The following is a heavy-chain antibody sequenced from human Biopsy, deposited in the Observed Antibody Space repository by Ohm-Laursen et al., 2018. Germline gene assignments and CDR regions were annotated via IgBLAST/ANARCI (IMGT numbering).Heavy chain of an antibody. CDR3: ARDRYYGSANYFGYYNMDV. V-gene: IGHV3-33*01. CDR1: GFTFSSYG. D-gene: IGHD3-10*01. J-gene: IGHJ6*02. CDR2: IWHDGSNK. Sequence: SLRLSCAASGFTFSSYGMYWVRQAPGKGLEWVAVIWHDGSNKYYADSVKGRFTISRDNSKNTLFLQMNNLRAEDTAVYYCARDRYYGSANYFGYYNMDVWSQGTTVTVSS.